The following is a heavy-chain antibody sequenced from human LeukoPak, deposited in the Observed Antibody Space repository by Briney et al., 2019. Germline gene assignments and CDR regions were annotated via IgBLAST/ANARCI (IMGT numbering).Heavy chain of an antibody. CDR2: IYYSGST. J-gene: IGHJ6*02. CDR3: ARGAYCSGGSCYVLYYYYGMDV. Sequence: SEILSLTCTVSGGSISTYYWSWIRQPPGKGLEWIGYIYYSGSTSYNPSLKSRVTISVDTSKNQFSLKLSSVTAADTAVYYCARGAYCSGGSCYVLYYYYGMDVWGQGTTVTVSS. CDR1: GGSISTYY. D-gene: IGHD2-15*01. V-gene: IGHV4-59*12.